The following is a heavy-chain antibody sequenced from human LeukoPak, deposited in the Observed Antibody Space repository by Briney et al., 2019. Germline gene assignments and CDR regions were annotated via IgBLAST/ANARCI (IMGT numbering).Heavy chain of an antibody. V-gene: IGHV4-4*02. CDR1: GGSISSSNW. D-gene: IGHD5-18*01. J-gene: IGHJ3*02. CDR3: ARSPRIQLWLRHAFDI. Sequence: PSGTLSLTCAVSGGSISSSNWWSWVRQPPGRGLEWIGEINHSGSTNYNPSLKGRVTISVDTSKNQFSLKLSSVTAADTAVYYCARSPRIQLWLRHAFDIWGQGTMVTVSS. CDR2: INHSGST.